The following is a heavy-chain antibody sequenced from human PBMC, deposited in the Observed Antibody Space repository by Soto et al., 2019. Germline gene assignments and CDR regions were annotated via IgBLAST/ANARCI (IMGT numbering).Heavy chain of an antibody. D-gene: IGHD3-3*01. Sequence: QVQLQESGPGLVKPSETLSLTCTVSGGSISTYYWSWIRQPPGKGLEWIGYIDYSGSTNYNPSLKSRVTIAVHTSKKQFCLKLSSVTAADTAVYYCARGDFWSGYSLSDSWGQGTLVTVSS. CDR3: ARGDFWSGYSLSDS. J-gene: IGHJ4*02. CDR2: IDYSGST. V-gene: IGHV4-59*01. CDR1: GGSISTYY.